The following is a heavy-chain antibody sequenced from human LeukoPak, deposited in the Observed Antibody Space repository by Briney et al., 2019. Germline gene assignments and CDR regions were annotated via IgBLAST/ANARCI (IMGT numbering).Heavy chain of an antibody. J-gene: IGHJ4*02. CDR3: AREDCSGGSCQHNYFDY. CDR2: IYHSGST. D-gene: IGHD2-15*01. Sequence: SETLSLTCTVSGGSISSYYWSWIRQPPGKGLEWIGYIYHSGSTNYNPSLKSRVTISVDTSKNQFSLKLSSVTAADTAVYYCAREDCSGGSCQHNYFDYWGQGTLVTVSS. V-gene: IGHV4-59*01. CDR1: GGSISSYY.